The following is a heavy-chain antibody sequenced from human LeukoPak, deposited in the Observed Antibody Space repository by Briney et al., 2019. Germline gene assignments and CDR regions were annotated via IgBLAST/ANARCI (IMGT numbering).Heavy chain of an antibody. Sequence: ASVKVSCEASGYTFTSYYMHWVRQAPGQGLEWMGIINPSGGSTSYAQKFQGRVTMTRDTSTSTVYMELSSLRSEDTAVYYCARGGGTVRHYYYYMDVWGKGTTVTVSS. V-gene: IGHV1-46*03. CDR1: GYTFTSYY. D-gene: IGHD4-11*01. CDR2: INPSGGST. J-gene: IGHJ6*03. CDR3: ARGGGTVRHYYYYMDV.